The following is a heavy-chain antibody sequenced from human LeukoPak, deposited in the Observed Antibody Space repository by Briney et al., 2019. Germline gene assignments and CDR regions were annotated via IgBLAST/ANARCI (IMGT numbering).Heavy chain of an antibody. V-gene: IGHV1-69*05. CDR3: AINNYYDSSGLLGY. CDR2: IIPIFGTA. Sequence: SVKVSCKASGGTFSSYTISWVRQAPGQGLEWMGGIIPIFGTANYAQKFQGRVTITTDESTSTAYMELSSLRSEDTAVYYCAINNYYDSSGLLGYWGQGTLVTVSS. D-gene: IGHD3-22*01. J-gene: IGHJ4*02. CDR1: GGTFSSYT.